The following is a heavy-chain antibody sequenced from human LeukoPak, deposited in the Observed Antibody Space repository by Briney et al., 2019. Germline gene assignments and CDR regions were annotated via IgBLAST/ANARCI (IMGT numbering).Heavy chain of an antibody. Sequence: GGSLRLSCAASGFTFSSYWMSWVRQTPEGRLEWVSVLYAIGSAYYADSVRGRFTISRDNSKNTLYLQMNSLTAEDTAVYYCARVIAAAGIDYFDYWGQGTLVTVSS. CDR2: LYAIGSA. CDR3: ARVIAAAGIDYFDY. J-gene: IGHJ4*02. D-gene: IGHD6-13*01. V-gene: IGHV3-53*01. CDR1: GFTFSSYW.